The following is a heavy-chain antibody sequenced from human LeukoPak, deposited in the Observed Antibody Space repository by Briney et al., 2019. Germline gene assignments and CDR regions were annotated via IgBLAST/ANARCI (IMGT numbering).Heavy chain of an antibody. Sequence: LTGGSLRLSCAASGFTVSSNYMTWVRQAPGKGLEWVAVIYNAGLTYYADSVKGRFTISRDNSRNTLYLQMNSLRAEDTAVYYCARDYSASGSYSALDIRGQGTMVTVSS. V-gene: IGHV3-53*01. CDR3: ARDYSASGSYSALDI. CDR2: IYNAGLT. D-gene: IGHD3-10*01. J-gene: IGHJ3*02. CDR1: GFTVSSNY.